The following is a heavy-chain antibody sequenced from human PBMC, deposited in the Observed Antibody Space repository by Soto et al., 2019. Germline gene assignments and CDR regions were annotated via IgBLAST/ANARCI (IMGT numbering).Heavy chain of an antibody. V-gene: IGHV1-18*04. CDR2: ISAYNGNT. CDR1: GYTFTSYG. Sequence: GASVKVSCKASGYTFTSYGISWVRQAPGQGLEWMGWISAYNGNTNCAQKLQGRVTMTTDTSTSTAYMELRSLRSDDTAVYYCARDGGGIMCGGVIVLSWFDPWGQGTLVTVSS. CDR3: ARDGGGIMCGGVIVLSWFDP. J-gene: IGHJ5*02. D-gene: IGHD3-16*02.